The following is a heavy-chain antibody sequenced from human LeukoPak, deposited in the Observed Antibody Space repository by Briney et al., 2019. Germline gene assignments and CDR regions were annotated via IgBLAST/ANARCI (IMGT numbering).Heavy chain of an antibody. CDR2: FDPEDGET. J-gene: IGHJ5*02. D-gene: IGHD3-22*01. CDR3: AASSLNYYDSSGYS. Sequence: ASVKVSCKVSGYTLTELSMHWVRQAPGKGLEWTGGFDPEDGETIYAQKFQGRVTMTEDTSTDTAYMELSSLRSEDTAVYYCAASSLNYYDSSGYSWGQGTLVTVSS. CDR1: GYTLTELS. V-gene: IGHV1-24*01.